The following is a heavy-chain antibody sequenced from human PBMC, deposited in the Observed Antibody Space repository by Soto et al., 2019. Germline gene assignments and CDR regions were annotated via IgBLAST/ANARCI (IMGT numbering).Heavy chain of an antibody. V-gene: IGHV4-59*01. CDR3: ARDGYYYDSSGYYRALDY. Sequence: PSETLSLTCTVSGGSISSYYWSWIRQPPGKGLEWIGYIYYSGSTNYNPSLKSRVTISVDTSKNQFSLKLSSVTAADTVVYYCARDGYYYDSSGYYRALDYWGQGTLVTVS. CDR2: IYYSGST. CDR1: GGSISSYY. J-gene: IGHJ4*02. D-gene: IGHD3-22*01.